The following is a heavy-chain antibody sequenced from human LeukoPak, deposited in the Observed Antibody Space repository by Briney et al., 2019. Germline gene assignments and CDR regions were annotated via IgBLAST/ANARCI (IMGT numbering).Heavy chain of an antibody. Sequence: ASVKVSCKASGYTFASFGINWVRQAPGQGLEWMGWISAYSGHTNYAQKFQDRVTMTTNTSTSTAYMELRSLRSDDTVVYYCARDIHEVRFDYGMDVWGQGTTVAVFS. CDR2: ISAYSGHT. V-gene: IGHV1-18*01. J-gene: IGHJ6*02. CDR3: ARDIHEVRFDYGMDV. CDR1: GYTFASFG. D-gene: IGHD2-2*02.